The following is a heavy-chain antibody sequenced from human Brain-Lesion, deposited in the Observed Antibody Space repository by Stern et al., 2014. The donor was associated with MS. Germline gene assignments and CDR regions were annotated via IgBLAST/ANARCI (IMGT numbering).Heavy chain of an antibody. CDR2: IFNSGST. J-gene: IGHJ6*02. CDR1: GGSISSGGYY. CDR3: ARGRVVPGFQYYATDV. Sequence: QLQLQESGPGLVKPSQTLSLSCTVSGGSISSGGYYWSWIRQPAGKGLEWIGRIFNSGSTSYNPSLKSRVTISIDPSKNQFSLRLNSMTAADTAVYYCARGRVVPGFQYYATDVWGQGTTVIVSS. D-gene: IGHD2-2*01. V-gene: IGHV4-61*02.